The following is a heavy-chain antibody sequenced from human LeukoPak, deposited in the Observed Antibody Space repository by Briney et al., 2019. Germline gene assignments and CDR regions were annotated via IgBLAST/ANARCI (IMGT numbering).Heavy chain of an antibody. CDR2: INPNSGGT. V-gene: IGHV1-2*04. Sequence: ASVKVSCKASGYTFTGYYMHWVRQAPGQGLEWMGWINPNSGGTNYAQKFQGWVTMTRDTSISTAYMELSRLRSDDTAVYYCARDLSRIAVAGGEFDYWGQGTLVTVSS. J-gene: IGHJ4*02. D-gene: IGHD6-19*01. CDR1: GYTFTGYY. CDR3: ARDLSRIAVAGGEFDY.